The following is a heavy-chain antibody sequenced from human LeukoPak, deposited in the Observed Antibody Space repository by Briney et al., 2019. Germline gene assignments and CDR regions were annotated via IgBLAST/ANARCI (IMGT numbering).Heavy chain of an antibody. Sequence: PSQTLSLTCTVSGGSISSGDYYWTWIRQPPGRGLEWIGYIYYSGSTYYNPSLKSRVTISVDTSKNQFSLKLSSVTAADTAVYYCARGGEYCGGDCRSNFDYWGQGTLVTVSS. CDR1: GGSISSGDYY. CDR2: IYYSGST. D-gene: IGHD2-21*02. V-gene: IGHV4-30-4*01. CDR3: ARGGEYCGGDCRSNFDY. J-gene: IGHJ4*02.